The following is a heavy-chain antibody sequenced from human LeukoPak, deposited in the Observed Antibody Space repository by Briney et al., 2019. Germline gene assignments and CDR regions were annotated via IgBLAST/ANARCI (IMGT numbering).Heavy chain of an antibody. J-gene: IGHJ4*02. CDR2: ISWNSGSI. D-gene: IGHD2-2*01. CDR3: AKDISYGSSVFDY. CDR1: GFTFDDYA. V-gene: IGHV3-9*01. Sequence: GRSLRLSCAASGFTFDDYAMHWVRQAPGKGLEWVSGISWNSGSIGYADSVKGRFTISRDNAKNSLYLQMNSLRAEDTALYYCAKDISYGSSVFDYWGQGTLVTVSS.